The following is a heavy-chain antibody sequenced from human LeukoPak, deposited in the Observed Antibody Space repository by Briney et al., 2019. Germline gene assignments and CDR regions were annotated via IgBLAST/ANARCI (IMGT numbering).Heavy chain of an antibody. CDR1: GGSFRGYY. Sequence: SETLSLTCAVYGGSFRGYYWSWIRQPPGKGLEWIGEINHSGSTNYNPSLKSRVTISVDTSKNQFSLKLSSVTAADTAVYYCARARVEQWLAESPHYFDYWGQGTLVTVSS. D-gene: IGHD6-19*01. J-gene: IGHJ4*02. CDR3: ARARVEQWLAESPHYFDY. CDR2: INHSGST. V-gene: IGHV4-34*01.